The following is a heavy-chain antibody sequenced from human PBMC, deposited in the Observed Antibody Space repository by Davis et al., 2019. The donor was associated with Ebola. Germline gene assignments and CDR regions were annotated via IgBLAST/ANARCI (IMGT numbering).Heavy chain of an antibody. J-gene: IGHJ4*02. D-gene: IGHD2-15*01. CDR1: GYSFTSYW. V-gene: IGHV5-51*01. CDR2: IYPGDSDT. CDR3: AIDRYCSGGSCYFDY. Sequence: PGGSLRLSCKGSGYSFTSYWIGWVRQMPGKGLEWMGIIYPGDSDTRYSPSFQGQVTISADKSISTAYLQWSSLKASDTAMYYCAIDRYCSGGSCYFDYWGQGTLVTVSS.